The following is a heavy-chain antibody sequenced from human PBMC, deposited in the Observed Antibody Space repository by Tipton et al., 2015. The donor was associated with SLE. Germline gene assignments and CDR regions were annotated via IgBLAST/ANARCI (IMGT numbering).Heavy chain of an antibody. V-gene: IGHV4-61*02. CDR3: ARGRGFFDY. Sequence: TLSLTCTVSGVSITSGTYYWSWIRQPAGKGLEWIGRIYSSGSTNYNPSLKSRVTISVDTPKNQFSLKLSSVTAADTAVYYCARGRGFFDYWGQGTLVTVSS. CDR2: IYSSGST. J-gene: IGHJ4*02. CDR1: GVSITSGTYY. D-gene: IGHD3-10*01.